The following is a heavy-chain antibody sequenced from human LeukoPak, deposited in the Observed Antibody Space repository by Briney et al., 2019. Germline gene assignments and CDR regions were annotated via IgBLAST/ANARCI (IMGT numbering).Heavy chain of an antibody. Sequence: PSETLSLTCTVSGGSISSYYWSWIRQPAGKGLEWIGRIYTSGSTNYNPSLKSRVTMSVDTSKNQFSLKLSSVTAADTAVYYCARERSPVSTRNWFDPWGQGTLVTVSS. V-gene: IGHV4-4*07. J-gene: IGHJ5*02. D-gene: IGHD2-2*01. CDR2: IYTSGST. CDR1: GGSISSYY. CDR3: ARERSPVSTRNWFDP.